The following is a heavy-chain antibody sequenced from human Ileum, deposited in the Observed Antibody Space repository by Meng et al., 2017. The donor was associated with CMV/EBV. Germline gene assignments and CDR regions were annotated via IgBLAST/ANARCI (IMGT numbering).Heavy chain of an antibody. J-gene: IGHJ4*02. D-gene: IGHD2-2*01. CDR3: ARHRSSTSSLVWSFFFDY. CDR2: IYYSGSP. CDR1: SGGTYS. Sequence: SGGTYSWAWIRQPPGKGLEWIGSIYYSGSPYYNPALRGRVTMSVDTSRSHFSLNVSSVTAADTAVYYCARHRSSTSSLVWSFFFDYWGQGTLVTVSS. V-gene: IGHV4-39*01.